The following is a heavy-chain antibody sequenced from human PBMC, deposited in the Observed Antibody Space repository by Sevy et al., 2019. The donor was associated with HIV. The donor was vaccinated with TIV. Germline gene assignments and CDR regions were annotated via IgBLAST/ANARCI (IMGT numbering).Heavy chain of an antibody. CDR3: AKDRYDGRWYYPEGAFDI. D-gene: IGHD3-22*01. CDR1: GFTFTNYA. V-gene: IGHV3-23*01. Sequence: GGSLRLSCAASGFTFTNYAMNWVRQAPGKGLEWVSTISGSGGSTYYGDSVKGRFTISRDNSKNTLYLQMSSLRAEDKAVYYCAKDRYDGRWYYPEGAFDIWGQGTKVTVSS. CDR2: ISGSGGST. J-gene: IGHJ3*02.